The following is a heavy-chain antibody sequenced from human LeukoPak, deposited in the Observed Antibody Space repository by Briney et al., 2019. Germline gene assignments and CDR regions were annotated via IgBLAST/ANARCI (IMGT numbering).Heavy chain of an antibody. J-gene: IGHJ4*02. Sequence: GGSLRLSCAASGFTFSSYGMSWVRQAPGKGLEWVSAISGSGGSTYYADSVKGRFTISRDNSKNTLYLQMNSLRAEDTAEYYCAKDRYYDSSGYYRFLPDYWGQGTLVTVSS. CDR2: ISGSGGST. V-gene: IGHV3-23*01. D-gene: IGHD3-22*01. CDR1: GFTFSSYG. CDR3: AKDRYYDSSGYYRFLPDY.